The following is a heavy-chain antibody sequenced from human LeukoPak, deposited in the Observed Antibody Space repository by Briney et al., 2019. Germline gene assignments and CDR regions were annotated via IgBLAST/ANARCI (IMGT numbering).Heavy chain of an antibody. J-gene: IGHJ4*02. D-gene: IGHD6-19*01. CDR2: IYYSGST. CDR3: ARLCRGSGWYYFDY. V-gene: IGHV4-39*01. CDR1: GGSITSGGYY. Sequence: PSQTLSLTCTDSGGSITSGGYYWGWIRQPPGKGLEWIGSIYYSGSTYYNPSLKSRVTISVDTSKNQFSLKLSSVTVADTAVYYCARLCRGSGWYYFDYWGQGTLVTVSS.